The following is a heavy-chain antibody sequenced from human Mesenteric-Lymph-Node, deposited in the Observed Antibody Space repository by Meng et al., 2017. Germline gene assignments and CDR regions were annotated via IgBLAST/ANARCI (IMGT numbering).Heavy chain of an antibody. CDR2: IYHSGST. Sequence: QVLRQVPGPGLVGPSGSPSLTCSASGGSLSSSDGYYWDWVRQPPGKGLEWIGAIYHSGSTSYNPSLQSRVTMFVDTSKNQFSLMLTSVTATDTAVYYCARRRGGSGRDCWGQGTLVTVSS. J-gene: IGHJ4*02. V-gene: IGHV4-39*01. CDR3: ARRRGGSGRDC. D-gene: IGHD3-10*01. CDR1: GGSLSSSDGYY.